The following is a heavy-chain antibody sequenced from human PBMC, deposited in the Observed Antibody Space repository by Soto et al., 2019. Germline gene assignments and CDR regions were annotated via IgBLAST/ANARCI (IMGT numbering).Heavy chain of an antibody. J-gene: IGHJ1*01. D-gene: IGHD2-15*01. V-gene: IGHV3-30-3*01. CDR2: ISYDGSNK. CDR3: ARDLAHIVVVVPLGMPGVFQQ. CDR1: GFTFSSYA. Sequence: QVQLVESGGGVVQPGRSLRLSCAASGFTFSSYAMHWVRQAPGKGLEWVAVISYDGSNKYYADSVKGRFTISRDNSKNTLYLQMNSLRAEDTAVYYCARDLAHIVVVVPLGMPGVFQQWGKGTLVNVSS.